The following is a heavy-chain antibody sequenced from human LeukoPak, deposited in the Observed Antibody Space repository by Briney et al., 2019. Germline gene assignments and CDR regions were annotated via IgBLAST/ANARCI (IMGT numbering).Heavy chain of an antibody. CDR1: GFTFSSYH. CDR3: ARGRDV. J-gene: IGHJ6*02. CDR2: ISYDTNDR. Sequence: PGRSLRLSCAASGFTFSSYHMHWFRQAPGKGLEWGAVISYDTNDRYYADSVKGRFTISRDNSRNTLSLQMNSLRTEDTAVYYCARGRDVWGQGTTVTVSS. V-gene: IGHV3-30-3*01.